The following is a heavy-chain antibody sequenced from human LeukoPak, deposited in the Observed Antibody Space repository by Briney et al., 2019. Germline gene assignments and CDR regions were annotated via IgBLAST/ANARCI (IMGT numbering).Heavy chain of an antibody. J-gene: IGHJ5*02. CDR3: ARSLSCSGAGCYLGDWSDP. CDR2: LYTWGST. CDR1: GGSISSYY. D-gene: IGHD2-15*01. V-gene: IGHV4-4*07. Sequence: SETLSLTCTVCGGSISSYYWSWIRHPAGKGREGIGRLYTWGSTHYHPSLKSRLNMTLDAAKTHFPQKVSSVTAADTPLFYCARSLSCSGAGCYLGDWSDPWGQGTPVTLSS.